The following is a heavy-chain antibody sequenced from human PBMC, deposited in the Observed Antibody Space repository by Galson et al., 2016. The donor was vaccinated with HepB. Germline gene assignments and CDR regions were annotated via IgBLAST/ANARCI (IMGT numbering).Heavy chain of an antibody. D-gene: IGHD1-26*01. J-gene: IGHJ5*02. V-gene: IGHV4-39*07. CDR2: VHYRGNF. CDR3: ARDGGGSYTLRWDNWFDP. Sequence: LSLTCTVSGDSISNRIYYWGWLRQPPGKGLEWIGSVHYRGNFYYNPSLKSRATISVDTSKNQFSLKLNSVTAADTAVYYCARDGGGSYTLRWDNWFDPWGQGTLVTVSS. CDR1: GDSISNRIYY.